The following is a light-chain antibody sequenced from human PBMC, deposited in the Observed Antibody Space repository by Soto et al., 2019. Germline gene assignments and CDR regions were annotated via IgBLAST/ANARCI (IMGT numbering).Light chain of an antibody. V-gene: IGLV2-23*02. CDR1: SSDVGSYNL. CDR3: CSYAGSSTLYV. Sequence: QSVLTQPASVSGSPGQWITISCTGTSSDVGSYNLVSWYQQHPGKAPKLMIYEVSKRPSGVSNRFSGSKSGNTASLTISGLQAEDEADYYCCSYAGSSTLYVFGTGTKLTVL. CDR2: EVS. J-gene: IGLJ1*01.